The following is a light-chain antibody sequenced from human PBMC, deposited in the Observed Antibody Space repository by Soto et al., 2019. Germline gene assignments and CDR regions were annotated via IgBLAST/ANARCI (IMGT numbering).Light chain of an antibody. CDR2: AVR. CDR1: NSDVGRYNS. Sequence: QSALTQPHSVSGSPGQSVTISCTGTNSDVGRYNSVSWYQQLPGKAPQLIISAVRQRPSGVPDRFSGSKSGNTASLTLSGLQTDDEADYFCFTYTANDNWVFGGGTKLTVL. CDR3: FTYTANDNWV. V-gene: IGLV2-11*01. J-gene: IGLJ3*02.